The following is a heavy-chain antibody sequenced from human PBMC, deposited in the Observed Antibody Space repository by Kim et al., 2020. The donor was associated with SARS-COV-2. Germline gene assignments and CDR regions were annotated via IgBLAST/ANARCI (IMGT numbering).Heavy chain of an antibody. D-gene: IGHD2-2*02. Sequence: GGSLRLSCAASGFTFSSYGMHWVRQAPGKGLEWVAVISYDGSNKYYAYSVKGRFTISRDNSKNTLYLQMNSLRAEDTAVYYCAKDLYCSSTSCYMGYYY. CDR3: AKDLYCSSTSCYMGYYY. J-gene: IGHJ6*01. CDR1: GFTFSSYG. V-gene: IGHV3-30*18. CDR2: ISYDGSNK.